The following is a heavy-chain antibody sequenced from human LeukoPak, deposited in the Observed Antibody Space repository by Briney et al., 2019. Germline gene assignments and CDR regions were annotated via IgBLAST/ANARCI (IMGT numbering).Heavy chain of an antibody. Sequence: GGSLRLSCAASGFTFSDYYMSWIRQAPGKGLEWVSYISSSSYTNYADSVKGRFTISRDNAKNSLYLQMNSLRAEDTAVYYCARDRVRGVIITSSVPFDYWGQGTLDTVSS. CDR1: GFTFSDYY. D-gene: IGHD3-10*01. CDR3: ARDRVRGVIITSSVPFDY. CDR2: ISSSSYT. J-gene: IGHJ4*02. V-gene: IGHV3-11*06.